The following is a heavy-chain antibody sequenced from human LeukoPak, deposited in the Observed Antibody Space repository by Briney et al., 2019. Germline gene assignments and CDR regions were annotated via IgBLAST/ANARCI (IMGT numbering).Heavy chain of an antibody. CDR1: GFTFSSYA. J-gene: IGHJ4*02. V-gene: IGHV3-23*01. CDR3: ARGCGGDCYSADY. Sequence: GGSLRLSCAASGFTFSSYAMSWVRQAPGKGLEWVSAISGSGGSTYYADSVKGRFTISRDNSKNTLYLQVNSLRAEDTAVYYCARGCGGDCYSADYRGQGTLVTVSS. D-gene: IGHD2-21*01. CDR2: ISGSGGST.